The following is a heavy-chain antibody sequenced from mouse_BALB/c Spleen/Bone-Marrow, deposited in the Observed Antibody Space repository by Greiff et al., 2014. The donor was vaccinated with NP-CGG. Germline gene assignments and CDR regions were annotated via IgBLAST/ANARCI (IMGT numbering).Heavy chain of an antibody. J-gene: IGHJ2*01. CDR2: ISYSGNT. D-gene: IGHD2-4*01. CDR3: ARYDYDGVDY. Sequence: EVQRVESGPGLVKPSQSLSLTCTVTGYSITSDYAWNWIRQFPGNKLEWMGYISYSGNTSYNPSLKSRISITRDTSKNQFFLQLNSVTTEDTATYYCARYDYDGVDYWGQGTTLTVSS. V-gene: IGHV3-2*02. CDR1: GYSITSDYA.